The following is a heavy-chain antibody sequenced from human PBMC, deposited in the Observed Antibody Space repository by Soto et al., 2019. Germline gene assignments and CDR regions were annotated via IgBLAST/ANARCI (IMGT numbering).Heavy chain of an antibody. CDR2: ISYDGSNK. Sequence: LRLSCAASGFTVSSYGMHWVRQAPGKGLEWVAVISYDGSNKYYADSVKGRFTISRDNSKNTLYLQMNSLRAEDTAVYYCAKDLKSGWFGYYYGMDVWGQGTTVTVSS. CDR1: GFTVSSYG. V-gene: IGHV3-30*18. J-gene: IGHJ6*02. CDR3: AKDLKSGWFGYYYGMDV. D-gene: IGHD3-10*01.